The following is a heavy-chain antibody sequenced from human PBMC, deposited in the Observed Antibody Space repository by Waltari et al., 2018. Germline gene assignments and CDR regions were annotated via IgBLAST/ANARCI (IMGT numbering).Heavy chain of an antibody. J-gene: IGHJ4*02. CDR3: AGGQERGYSYVDY. D-gene: IGHD5-18*01. Sequence: QVQLQESGPGLVKPSETLSLTCTVSGGSISSYYWSWIRQPPGKGLEWIGYIYYSGSTNDNPALKSRVTISVDTSKNQFSLKLSSVTAADTAVYYCAGGQERGYSYVDYWGQGTLVTVSS. V-gene: IGHV4-59*01. CDR2: IYYSGST. CDR1: GGSISSYY.